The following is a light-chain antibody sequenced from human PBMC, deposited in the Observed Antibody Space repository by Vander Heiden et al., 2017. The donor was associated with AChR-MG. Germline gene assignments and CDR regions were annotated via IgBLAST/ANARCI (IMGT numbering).Light chain of an antibody. Sequence: EIVLTQSPDFQSVTPKEKVTITCRASQNIGSSLHWYQQKPGQSPKLLIKYASQSISGVPSRFSGSGSGTDFTLTISSLEVEDAATYYCQQSSSFYPLTFGGGTKVEIK. CDR1: QNIGSS. CDR2: YAS. CDR3: QQSSSFYPLT. V-gene: IGKV6-21*02. J-gene: IGKJ4*01.